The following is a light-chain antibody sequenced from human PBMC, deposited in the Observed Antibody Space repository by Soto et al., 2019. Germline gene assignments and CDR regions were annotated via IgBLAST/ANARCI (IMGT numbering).Light chain of an antibody. Sequence: EIVMTQSPATLSVSPGERATLSCRASQGVSSNLAWYQQKPGQPPRLLIYGASTRATGIPARFSGSGSGTEFTLTICSLQSEDFAVYSCQQYNNWPLTFGGGTKVEIK. V-gene: IGKV3-15*01. CDR2: GAS. J-gene: IGKJ4*01. CDR3: QQYNNWPLT. CDR1: QGVSSN.